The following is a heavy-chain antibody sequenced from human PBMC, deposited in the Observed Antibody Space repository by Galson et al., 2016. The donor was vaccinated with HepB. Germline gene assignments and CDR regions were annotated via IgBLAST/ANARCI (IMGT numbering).Heavy chain of an antibody. CDR1: GFVFSNFG. Sequence: SLRLSCAASGFVFSNFGLSWVRQAPGKGLEWVASISTRRTTCYSASVQGRFTISRDNSNNTLYLQMDGLRAEDTAVYYCAKERLVRRIFDHWGQGTLLTVSS. D-gene: IGHD1-1*01. V-gene: IGHV3-23*01. CDR3: AKERLVRRIFDH. CDR2: ISTRRTT. J-gene: IGHJ4*02.